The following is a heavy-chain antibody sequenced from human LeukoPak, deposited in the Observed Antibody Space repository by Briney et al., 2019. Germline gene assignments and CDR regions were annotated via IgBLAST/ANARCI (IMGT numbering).Heavy chain of an antibody. CDR2: IYTSGST. V-gene: IGHV4-4*07. CDR1: GGSISSCY. CDR3: ARGRDGTGYSLDWFDS. Sequence: PSETLSLTCTVSGGSISSCYWSWIRQPAGKGLEWIGRIYTSGSTNYDPSLKSRVTISVDKSKNQFSLKLSSVTAADTAVYYCARGRDGTGYSLDWFDSWGQGTLVTVSS. J-gene: IGHJ5*01. D-gene: IGHD3-22*01.